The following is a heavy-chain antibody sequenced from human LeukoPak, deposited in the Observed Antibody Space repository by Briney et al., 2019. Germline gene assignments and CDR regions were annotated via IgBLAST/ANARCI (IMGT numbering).Heavy chain of an antibody. J-gene: IGHJ4*02. D-gene: IGHD4-11*01. Sequence: GGSLRLSCAASGFTFSSYAMHWVRQAPGKGLEWVAVISYDGNTIHYADSVKGRFIISRDTSKNTLYLQMNSLRAEDTAIYYCARSGGLQKFDYWGQGTLVTVSS. CDR1: GFTFSSYA. CDR3: ARSGGLQKFDY. CDR2: ISYDGNTI. V-gene: IGHV3-30-3*01.